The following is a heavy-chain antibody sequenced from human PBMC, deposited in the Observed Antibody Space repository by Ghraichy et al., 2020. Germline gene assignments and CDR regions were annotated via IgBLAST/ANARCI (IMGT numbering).Heavy chain of an antibody. D-gene: IGHD6-19*01. Sequence: SETLSLTCAVYGGSFSGYYWSWIRQPPGKGLEWIGEINHSGSTNYNPSLKSRVTISVDTSKNQFSLKLSSVTAADTAVYYCAREGVAVAGSDIWGQGTMVTVSS. CDR2: INHSGST. CDR3: AREGVAVAGSDI. J-gene: IGHJ3*02. V-gene: IGHV4-34*01. CDR1: GGSFSGYY.